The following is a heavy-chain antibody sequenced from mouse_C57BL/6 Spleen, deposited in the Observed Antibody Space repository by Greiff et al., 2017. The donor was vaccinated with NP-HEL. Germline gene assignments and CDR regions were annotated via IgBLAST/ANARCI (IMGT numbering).Heavy chain of an antibody. V-gene: IGHV1-55*01. CDR3: ARDAYYYGSSPYYFDY. CDR2: IYPGSGST. Sequence: VQLQQPGAELVKPGASVKMSCKASGYTFTSYWITWVKQRPGQGLEWIGDIYPGSGSTNYNEKFKSKATLTVDTSSSTAYMKLSSLTSEDSAVYYCARDAYYYGSSPYYFDYWGQGTTLTVSS. D-gene: IGHD1-1*01. CDR1: GYTFTSYW. J-gene: IGHJ2*01.